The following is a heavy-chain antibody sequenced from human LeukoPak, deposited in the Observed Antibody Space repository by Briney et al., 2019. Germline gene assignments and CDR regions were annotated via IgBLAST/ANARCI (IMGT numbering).Heavy chain of an antibody. CDR3: ARGDYSNAYRRYYYMDV. Sequence: PGGSLRLPCAASGFTSGSYTMHWVRQGPGKGLEYVSGISSSGGSTYYANSVKGRFTISRDNSKNTLYLQMGSLRAEDMAVYYCARGDYSNAYRRYYYMDVWGKGTTVTVSS. D-gene: IGHD4-11*01. J-gene: IGHJ6*03. V-gene: IGHV3-64*01. CDR2: ISSSGGST. CDR1: GFTSGSYT.